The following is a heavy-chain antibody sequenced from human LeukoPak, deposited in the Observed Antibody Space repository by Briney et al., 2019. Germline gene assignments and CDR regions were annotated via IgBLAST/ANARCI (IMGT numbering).Heavy chain of an antibody. CDR1: GFNFDLYA. V-gene: IGHV3-21*01. CDR2: ISSSSSYI. Sequence: GGSLRLSCAASGFNFDLYAMTWVRQAPGKGLEWVSSISSSSSYIYYADSVKGRFTISRHNAKNSLYLQMNSLRAEDTAVYYCARDGYGIYGMDVWGQGTTVTVSS. D-gene: IGHD5-18*01. CDR3: ARDGYGIYGMDV. J-gene: IGHJ6*02.